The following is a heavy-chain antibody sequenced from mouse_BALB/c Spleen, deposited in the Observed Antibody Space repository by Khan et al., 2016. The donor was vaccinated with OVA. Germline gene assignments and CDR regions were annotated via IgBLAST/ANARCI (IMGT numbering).Heavy chain of an antibody. CDR3: ARGGYSVFAY. CDR2: IFPGSGTP. J-gene: IGHJ3*01. D-gene: IGHD2-14*01. CDR1: GYTFTDYV. V-gene: IGHV1-77*01. Sequence: QMQREESGPELVKPGASLKVSCKASGYTFTDYVIGWVRQRTSQGLEWIGDIFPGSGTPYYNENFKDKATLTADKSSNTAYMQLSSLTSEDSAVYFCARGGYSVFAYWDQGTLVTVSA.